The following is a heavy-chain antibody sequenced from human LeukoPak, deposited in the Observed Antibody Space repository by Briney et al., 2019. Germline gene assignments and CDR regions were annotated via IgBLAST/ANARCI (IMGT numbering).Heavy chain of an antibody. CDR3: AKDTYYYDSSGYGGVWYYFDY. CDR2: ISGSGGST. CDR1: GFTFSSYA. V-gene: IGHV3-23*01. D-gene: IGHD3-22*01. Sequence: GGSLRLSCAASGFTFSSYAMHWVRQAPGKGLEWVSAISGSGGSTYYADSVKGRFTISRDNSKNTLYLQMNSLRAEDTAVYYCAKDTYYYDSSGYGGVWYYFDYWGQGTLVTVSS. J-gene: IGHJ4*02.